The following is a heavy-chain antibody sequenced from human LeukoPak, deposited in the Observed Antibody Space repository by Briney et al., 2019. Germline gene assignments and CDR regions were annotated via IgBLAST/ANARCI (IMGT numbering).Heavy chain of an antibody. J-gene: IGHJ4*02. CDR3: ARSRNGYSGSLRALVFGY. CDR2: INHSGST. CDR1: GGSFSGYY. V-gene: IGHV4-34*01. Sequence: SETLSLTCAVYGGSFSGYYWRWIRQPPGKGLEWIGEINHSGSTNYNPSLKSRVTISVDTSKNQFSLKLSSVTAADTAVYYCARSRNGYSGSLRALVFGYWGQGTLVTVSS. D-gene: IGHD1-26*01.